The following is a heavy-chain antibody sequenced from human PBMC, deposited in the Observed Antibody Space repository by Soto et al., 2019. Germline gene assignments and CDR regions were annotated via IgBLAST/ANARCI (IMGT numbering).Heavy chain of an antibody. J-gene: IGHJ4*02. V-gene: IGHV3-21*01. CDR3: AILEPQDY. CDR2: ISGSSSYI. CDR1: GFTFSSYS. D-gene: IGHD1-1*01. Sequence: GGSLRLSCAASGFTFSSYSMNWVRQAPGKGLEWVSSISGSSSYIYYADSVKGRFTISRDNAKNSLYLQMNSLRAEDTAVYYCAILEPQDYWGQGTLVTVSS.